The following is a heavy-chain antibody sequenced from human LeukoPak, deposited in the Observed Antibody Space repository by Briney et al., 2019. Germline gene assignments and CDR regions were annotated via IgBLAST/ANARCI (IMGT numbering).Heavy chain of an antibody. Sequence: GGSLRLSCAASVFTFSNAWMSWVRQAPGKGLEWVGRIKSKTDGGTTDYAAPVKGRFTITRDDSNNTLYLQMNSLKTEDTAVFYCTTRKYDILTGDVDYWGQGTLVTISS. D-gene: IGHD3-9*01. CDR1: VFTFSNAW. J-gene: IGHJ4*02. CDR3: TTRKYDILTGDVDY. CDR2: IKSKTDGGTT. V-gene: IGHV3-15*01.